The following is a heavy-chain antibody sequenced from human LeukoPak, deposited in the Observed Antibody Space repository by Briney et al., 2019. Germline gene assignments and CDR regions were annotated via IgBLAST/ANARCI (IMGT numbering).Heavy chain of an antibody. CDR3: AKAQLGGYNYAPLDT. CDR2: SGGDGRT. CDR1: GFPFSIYG. Sequence: GGSLRLSCSASGFPFSIYGMNWVRQAPGKGLEWVSVSGGDGRTYYADSVRGRSTISRDDSKNTLYLQTNSLRAEDTAVYYCAKAQLGGYNYAPLDTWGQGTLVTVSS. V-gene: IGHV3-23*01. D-gene: IGHD5-18*01. J-gene: IGHJ5*02.